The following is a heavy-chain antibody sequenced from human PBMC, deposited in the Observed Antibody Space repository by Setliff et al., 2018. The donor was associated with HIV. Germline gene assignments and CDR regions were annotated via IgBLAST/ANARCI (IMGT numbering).Heavy chain of an antibody. J-gene: IGHJ4*02. CDR2: ISSSSSTI. Sequence: PGGSLRLSCAASGFTFSSYSMNWVRQAPGKGLEWVSYISSSSSTIYYADSVKGRFTISRDNAKNSLYLQMNSLRAEDTAVYYCAKPAPDIAAAGTYYFDYWGQGTLVTVSS. CDR3: AKPAPDIAAAGTYYFDY. V-gene: IGHV3-48*04. D-gene: IGHD6-13*01. CDR1: GFTFSSYS.